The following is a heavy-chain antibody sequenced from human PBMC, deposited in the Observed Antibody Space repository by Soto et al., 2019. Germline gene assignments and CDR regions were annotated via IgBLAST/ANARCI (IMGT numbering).Heavy chain of an antibody. Sequence: QVQLVQSGAEEKKPGASVKVSCKASGYTFTSYDMHWVRQAPGQRLEWMGWINAGNGNTKYSQKFQGRVTITRDTSATTAYMELSSLRAEATAAYYRARDQIAGILDYWGKGTLVTVSS. CDR2: INAGNGNT. D-gene: IGHD1-20*01. CDR1: GYTFTSYD. V-gene: IGHV1-3*05. J-gene: IGHJ4*02. CDR3: ARDQIAGILDY.